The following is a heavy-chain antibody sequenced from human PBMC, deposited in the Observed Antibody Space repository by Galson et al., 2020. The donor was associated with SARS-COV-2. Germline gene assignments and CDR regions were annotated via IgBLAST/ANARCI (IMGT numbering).Heavy chain of an antibody. D-gene: IGHD6-19*01. CDR2: INPNSGGT. CDR3: PSDDAATVAGTRSAFDY. J-gene: IGHJ4*02. Sequence: ASVKVSCKASGYTFTGYYIHWLRQPPGQGLEWMGWINPNSGGTNYAQKFQGWVTMTRYTSISTAYMELSRLSSDDTAVYYCPSDDAATVAGTRSAFDYWGQGTLVTVSS. V-gene: IGHV1-2*04. CDR1: GYTFTGYY.